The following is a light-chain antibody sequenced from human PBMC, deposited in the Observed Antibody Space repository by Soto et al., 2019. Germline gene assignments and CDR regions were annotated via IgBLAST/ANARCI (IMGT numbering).Light chain of an antibody. J-gene: IGKJ1*01. CDR2: GVS. V-gene: IGKV3-20*01. Sequence: EIVLTQSPGTLSLSPGERATLSCRASQSLSGSYLAWYQQKPGQAPRLLIYGVSNRATGIPDRFSGSGSGTTFSLTISRLEPEDVAVYYCHQYGSSPRTFGQGTKVEIK. CDR1: QSLSGSY. CDR3: HQYGSSPRT.